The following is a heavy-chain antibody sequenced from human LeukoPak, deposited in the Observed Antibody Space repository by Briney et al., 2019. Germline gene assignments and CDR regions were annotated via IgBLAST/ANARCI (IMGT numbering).Heavy chain of an antibody. CDR2: IYYSGST. Sequence: SETLSLTCTVSGGSISSSSYYWGWIRQPPGKGLEWIGSIYYSGSTYYNPSLKSRVTISIDTSKNQFSLKLSSVTAADTAVYYCARDSLVIAAAGMGAFDIWGQGTMVTVSS. CDR1: GGSISSSSYY. CDR3: ARDSLVIAAAGMGAFDI. D-gene: IGHD6-13*01. V-gene: IGHV4-39*07. J-gene: IGHJ3*02.